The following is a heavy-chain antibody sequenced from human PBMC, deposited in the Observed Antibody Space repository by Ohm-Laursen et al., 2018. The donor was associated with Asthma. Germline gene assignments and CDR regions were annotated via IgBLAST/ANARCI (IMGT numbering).Heavy chain of an antibody. CDR2: ISGSGGST. D-gene: IGHD5-12*01. CDR3: AREGSGYDPTFDY. J-gene: IGHJ4*02. CDR1: GFTFSSYA. Sequence: GSLRLSCSAPGFTFSSYAMSWVRQAPGKGLEWVSAISGSGGSTYYADSVKGRFTISRDNSKNSLYLQMNSLRAEDTAVYYCAREGSGYDPTFDYWGQGTLVTVSS. V-gene: IGHV3-23*01.